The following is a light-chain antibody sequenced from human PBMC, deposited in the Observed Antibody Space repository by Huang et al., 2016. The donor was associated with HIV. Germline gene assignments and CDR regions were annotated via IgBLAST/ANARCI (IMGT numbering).Light chain of an antibody. CDR2: WAS. CDR1: QSVYASSTSTDY. V-gene: IGKV4-1*01. J-gene: IGKJ1*01. CDR3: QQYYSLPQT. Sequence: DIIMSQSPESLTVSLGERATLNFRSSQSVYASSTSTDYRAWFQQKPGQPPKLLLFWASSSEVGVPDRFSGSGSGTHFTLTIANLQPEDAAIYYCQQYYSLPQTFGQGTRV.